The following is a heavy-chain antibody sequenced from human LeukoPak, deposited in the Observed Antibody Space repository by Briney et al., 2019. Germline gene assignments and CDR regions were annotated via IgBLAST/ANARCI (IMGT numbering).Heavy chain of an antibody. Sequence: KTSETLSLTCAVYGGSFSGYHWSWIRQPPGKGLEWIGEINHSGSTNYNPSLKSRVTISVDTSKNQFSLKLSSVTAADTAVYYCARGYYGDYGLDPWGQGTLVTVSS. D-gene: IGHD4-17*01. CDR2: INHSGST. CDR3: ARGYYGDYGLDP. J-gene: IGHJ5*02. CDR1: GGSFSGYH. V-gene: IGHV4-34*01.